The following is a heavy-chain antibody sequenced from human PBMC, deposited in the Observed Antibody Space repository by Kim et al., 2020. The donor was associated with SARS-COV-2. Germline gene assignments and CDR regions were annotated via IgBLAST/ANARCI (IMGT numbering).Heavy chain of an antibody. D-gene: IGHD4-4*01. Sequence: SETLSLTCTVSGGSVSSGSYYWNWIRQTPGKGLEWIAFIYHSGSPRYNPSLKSRVTISVDTSKNQFSLSLRSVSAADTAVYYCARGYSNYEKYYNNGLDV. CDR1: GGSVSSGSYY. CDR3: ARGYSNYEKYYNNGLDV. V-gene: IGHV4-61*01. CDR2: IYHSGSP. J-gene: IGHJ6*01.